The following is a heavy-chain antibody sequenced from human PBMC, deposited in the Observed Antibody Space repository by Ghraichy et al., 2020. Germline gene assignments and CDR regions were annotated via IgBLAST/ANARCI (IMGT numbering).Heavy chain of an antibody. J-gene: IGHJ6*02. CDR1: GFTFDDYA. CDR2: ISWNSGSI. Sequence: GGSLRLSCAASGFTFDDYAMHWVRQAPGKGLEWVSGISWNSGSIGYADSVKGRFTISRDNAKNSLYLQMNSLRAEDTALYYCAKDIRELGYCSSTSCARPGGMDVWGQGTMVTVSS. V-gene: IGHV3-9*01. D-gene: IGHD2-2*01. CDR3: AKDIRELGYCSSTSCARPGGMDV.